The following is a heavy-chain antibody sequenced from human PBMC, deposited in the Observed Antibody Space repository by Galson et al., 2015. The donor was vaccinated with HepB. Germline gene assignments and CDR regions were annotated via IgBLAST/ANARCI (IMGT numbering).Heavy chain of an antibody. D-gene: IGHD6-19*01. J-gene: IGHJ4*02. V-gene: IGHV3-11*01. Sequence: SLRLSCAASGFTFSDYYMSWIRQAPGKGLEWVSYISSSGSTIDYADSVKGRFTISRDNAKNSLYLQMNSLRAEDTAVYYCAREVAASSGWYDYWGQGTLVTVSS. CDR3: AREVAASSGWYDY. CDR2: ISSSGSTI. CDR1: GFTFSDYY.